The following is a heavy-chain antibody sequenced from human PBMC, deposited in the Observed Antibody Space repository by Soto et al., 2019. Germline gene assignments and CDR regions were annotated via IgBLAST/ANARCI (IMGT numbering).Heavy chain of an antibody. CDR1: GGSFSGYY. Sequence: KTSETLSLTCAVYGGSFSGYYWSWIRQPPGKGLEWIGEINHSGSTNYNPSLKSRVTISVDTSKNQFSLKLSSVTAADTAVYYCARVTPLGYRYYYDSSGYRFDYWGQGTLVTVSS. CDR2: INHSGST. J-gene: IGHJ4*02. V-gene: IGHV4-34*01. CDR3: ARVTPLGYRYYYDSSGYRFDY. D-gene: IGHD3-22*01.